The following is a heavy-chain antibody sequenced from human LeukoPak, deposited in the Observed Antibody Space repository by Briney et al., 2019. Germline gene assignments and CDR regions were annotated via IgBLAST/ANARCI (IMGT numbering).Heavy chain of an antibody. CDR1: GFTFSSYA. D-gene: IGHD6-13*01. V-gene: IGHV3-23*01. CDR2: ISGSGGST. Sequence: GGSLRLSCAASGFTFSSYAMSWVRQAPGKGLEWVSAISGSGGSTYYADSVKGRFTISRDNSKNTLYLQMNSLRAEDTAVYYCAKMSRGAAGTFDAFDIWGQGTMVTVSS. CDR3: AKMSRGAAGTFDAFDI. J-gene: IGHJ3*02.